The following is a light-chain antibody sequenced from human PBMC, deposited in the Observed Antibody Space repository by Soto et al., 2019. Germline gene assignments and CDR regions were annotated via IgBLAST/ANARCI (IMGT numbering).Light chain of an antibody. CDR3: QQYDNFPLT. CDR1: QGIRND. Sequence: DIQMTQSPSSLSASVGGRVTITCRASQGIRNDLGWYQQKPGKAPKRLIYDASNLETGVPSRFSGSGSETDFTFTISSLQPEDIATYYCQQYDNFPLTFGGGTKVDIK. CDR2: DAS. V-gene: IGKV1-33*01. J-gene: IGKJ4*01.